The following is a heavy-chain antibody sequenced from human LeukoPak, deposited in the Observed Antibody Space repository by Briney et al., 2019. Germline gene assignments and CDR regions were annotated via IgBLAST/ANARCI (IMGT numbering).Heavy chain of an antibody. CDR1: GFTFSSYG. D-gene: IGHD2-21*02. J-gene: IGHJ4*02. CDR2: IWYDGSNK. V-gene: IGHV3-33*06. Sequence: GRSLRLSCAASGFTFSSYGMHWVRQAPGKGLEWVAVIWYDGSNKYYADSVKGRFTISRDNSKNTLYLQMNSLRAEDTAVYYCAKYKVTTGFDYWGQGTLVTVSS. CDR3: AKYKVTTGFDY.